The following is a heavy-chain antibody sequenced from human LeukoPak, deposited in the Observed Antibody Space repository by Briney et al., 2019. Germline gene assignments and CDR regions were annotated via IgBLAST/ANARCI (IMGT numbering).Heavy chain of an antibody. V-gene: IGHV7-4-1*02. D-gene: IGHD3-9*01. CDR3: ARGGFDSRWASDI. CDR2: INTNTRNP. Sequence: GASVKVSCKASGYTFTRYAMNWVRQAPGQGLEWMGWINTNTRNPTYAQGFTGRFVFSLDTPVSTAYLQISSLKAEDTAVYYCARGGFDSRWASDIWGQGTMVTVSS. CDR1: GYTFTRYA. J-gene: IGHJ3*02.